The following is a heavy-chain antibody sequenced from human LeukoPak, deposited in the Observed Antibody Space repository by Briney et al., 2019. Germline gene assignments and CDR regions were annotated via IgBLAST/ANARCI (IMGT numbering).Heavy chain of an antibody. J-gene: IGHJ4*02. CDR1: GFTFHDYG. CDR3: ARFVDYYDSGGYSYFDY. D-gene: IGHD3-22*01. Sequence: GGALRPFCAAPGFTFHDYGMTWVRQASGKGVEWVSALNWNAGSPGFADFVKGRLIIPRDNAKNSLYLQMNSLRAEDTALYYCARFVDYYDSGGYSYFDYWGQGTLVTVSS. V-gene: IGHV3-20*04. CDR2: LNWNAGSP.